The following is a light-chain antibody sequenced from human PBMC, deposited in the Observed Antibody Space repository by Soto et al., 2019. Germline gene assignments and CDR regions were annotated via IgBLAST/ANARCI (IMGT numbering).Light chain of an antibody. Sequence: DIQMTQSPSSLSASVGDRVTITCQASQDISNYLNWYQQKPGQAPKSLIYDASNLDIGVPSRFSGSGSGKRFRLSISSLQPDDIATNYCQQYDNLPLFGPGTRVGIK. CDR1: QDISNY. CDR3: QQYDNLPL. J-gene: IGKJ3*01. V-gene: IGKV1-33*01. CDR2: DAS.